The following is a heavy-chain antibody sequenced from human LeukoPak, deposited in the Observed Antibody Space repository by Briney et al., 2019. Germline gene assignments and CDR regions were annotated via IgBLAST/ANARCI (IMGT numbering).Heavy chain of an antibody. J-gene: IGHJ5*02. Sequence: ASVKVSCKASGYTFTSYGISWVRQAPGQGLEWMGWISGYNGNANYAQKFQGRVTMTTDTSTSTAYMELRSLRSDDTAVYYCARRSVSGWYDVTDHWGQGTLVTVSS. CDR1: GYTFTSYG. D-gene: IGHD6-19*01. CDR2: ISGYNGNA. CDR3: ARRSVSGWYDVTDH. V-gene: IGHV1-18*01.